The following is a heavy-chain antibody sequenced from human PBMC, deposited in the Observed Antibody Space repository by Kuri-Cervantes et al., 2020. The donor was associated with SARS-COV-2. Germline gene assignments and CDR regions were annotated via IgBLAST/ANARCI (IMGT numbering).Heavy chain of an antibody. CDR2: ISSSSSYI. J-gene: IGHJ4*02. Sequence: GESLKIPCAASGFTFSSYSMNWVRQAPGKGLEWVSSISSSSSYIYYADSVKGRFTISRDNAKNSLYLQMNSLRAEDTAVYYCARGSSPLGVTYDYWGQGTLVTVSS. V-gene: IGHV3-21*01. CDR1: GFTFSSYS. CDR3: ARGSSPLGVTYDY. D-gene: IGHD3-10*01.